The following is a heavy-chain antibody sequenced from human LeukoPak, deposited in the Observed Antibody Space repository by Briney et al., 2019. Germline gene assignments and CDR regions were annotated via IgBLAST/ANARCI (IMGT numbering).Heavy chain of an antibody. CDR1: GGSISSSSYY. D-gene: IGHD5-24*01. CDR3: ASHESMAEDAFDI. Sequence: SETLSLTCTASGGSISSSSYYWGWLRQPPGKGLEWFGSMYHSRSTCYVPSHKSRVTISVDTSKNQFSLKLSAVTAADTAVYYCASHESMAEDAFDIWGQGTMVTVSS. J-gene: IGHJ3*02. V-gene: IGHV4-39*01. CDR2: MYHSRST.